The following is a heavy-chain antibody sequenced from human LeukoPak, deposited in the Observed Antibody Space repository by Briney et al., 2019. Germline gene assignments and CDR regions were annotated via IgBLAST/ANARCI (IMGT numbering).Heavy chain of an antibody. CDR1: GYTFTSYY. V-gene: IGHV1-46*01. J-gene: IGHJ3*02. CDR2: INPSGGST. Sequence: ASVKVSCKASGYTFTSYYMHWVRQAPGQGLEWMGIINPSGGSTSYAQKFQGRVTMTRDTSTSTVYMELSSLRSEDTAVYYCARELNEITMIVSPEGAFDIWGQGTKVTVSS. CDR3: ARELNEITMIVSPEGAFDI. D-gene: IGHD3-22*01.